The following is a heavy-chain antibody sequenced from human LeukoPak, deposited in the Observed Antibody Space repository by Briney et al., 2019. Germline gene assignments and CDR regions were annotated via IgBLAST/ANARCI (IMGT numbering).Heavy chain of an antibody. CDR1: GFSLSSHW. CDR3: ARNNGMDV. Sequence: GGSLRLSCAASGFSLSSHWMTWVRQVPGRGPEWVANVNRDGSETYYLDSVKGRFTISKDNAKNSLYLQMNSLRAEDTALYHCARNNGMDVWGQGTTVTVSS. V-gene: IGHV3-7*03. CDR2: VNRDGSET. J-gene: IGHJ6*02.